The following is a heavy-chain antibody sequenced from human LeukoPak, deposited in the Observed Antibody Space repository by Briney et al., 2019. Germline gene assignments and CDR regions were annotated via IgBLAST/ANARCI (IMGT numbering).Heavy chain of an antibody. V-gene: IGHV4-39*07. J-gene: IGHJ4*02. CDR2: IYYSGST. D-gene: IGHD5-24*01. CDR3: ARTARVATMRGYSDY. CDR1: GGSISSSSYY. Sequence: SETLSLTCTVSGGSISSSSYYWGWIRQPPGKGLEWIGSIYYSGSTYYNPSLKSRVTISVDTSKNQFSLKLSSVTAADTAVYYCARTARVATMRGYSDYWGQGTLVTVSS.